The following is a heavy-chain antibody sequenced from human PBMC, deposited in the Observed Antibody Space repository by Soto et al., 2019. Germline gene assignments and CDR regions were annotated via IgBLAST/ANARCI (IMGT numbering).Heavy chain of an antibody. CDR1: GFTFSSYA. J-gene: IGHJ6*03. CDR3: AKAKNYYYYYMDV. V-gene: IGHV3-23*01. CDR2: ISGSGGST. Sequence: EVQLLESGGGLVQPGGSPRLSCAASGFTFSSYAMSWVRQAPGKGLEWVSAISGSGGSTYYADSVKGRFTISRDNSKNTLYLQMNSLRAEDTAVYYCAKAKNYYYYYMDVWGKGTTVTVSS.